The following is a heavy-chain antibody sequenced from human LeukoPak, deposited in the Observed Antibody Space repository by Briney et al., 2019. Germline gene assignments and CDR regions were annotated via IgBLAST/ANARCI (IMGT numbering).Heavy chain of an antibody. D-gene: IGHD3-22*01. V-gene: IGHV1-18*01. Sequence: ASVKVSCKASGYTFTDYGISWVRQAPGQGLEWMAWISAYNGNTNYAQKLQDRVTMTTDTSTTTGYMELRSLRSDDTAVYYCARLVDDSSGTYWFYFDCWGQGTLVTVSS. J-gene: IGHJ4*02. CDR3: ARLVDDSSGTYWFYFDC. CDR2: ISAYNGNT. CDR1: GYTFTDYG.